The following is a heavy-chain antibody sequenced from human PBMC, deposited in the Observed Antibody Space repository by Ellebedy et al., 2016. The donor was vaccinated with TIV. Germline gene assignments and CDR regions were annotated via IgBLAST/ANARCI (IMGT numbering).Heavy chain of an antibody. CDR1: GYTFTSYY. Sequence: AASVKVSCKASGYTFTSYYIHWVRQAPGQGLEWMGIINPSGGNTSYAQKLRGRVTMTTDTSTSTAYMELRSLRSDDTAVYYCARCRWTAMVDYYYGMDVWGQGTTVTVSS. CDR3: ARCRWTAMVDYYYGMDV. CDR2: INPSGGNT. V-gene: IGHV1-46*01. J-gene: IGHJ6*02. D-gene: IGHD5-18*01.